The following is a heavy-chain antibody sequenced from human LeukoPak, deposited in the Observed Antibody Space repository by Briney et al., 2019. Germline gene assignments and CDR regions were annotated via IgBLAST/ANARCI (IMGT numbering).Heavy chain of an antibody. CDR2: IIPIFGTA. V-gene: IGHV1-69*05. CDR1: GGTFSSYA. CDR3: ARGSSGYHNWFDP. J-gene: IGHJ5*02. Sequence: SVKVSCKASGGTFSSYAISWVRQAPGQGLEWMGRIIPIFGTANYAQKFQGRVTMTTDESTSTAYMELSSLRSEDTAVYYCARGSSGYHNWFDPWGQGTLVTVSS. D-gene: IGHD3-22*01.